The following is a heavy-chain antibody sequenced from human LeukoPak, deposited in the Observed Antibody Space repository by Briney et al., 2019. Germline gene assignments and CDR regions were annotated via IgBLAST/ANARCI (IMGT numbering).Heavy chain of an antibody. CDR2: INWNGGST. J-gene: IGHJ4*02. CDR1: GFTFDDYG. D-gene: IGHD1-26*01. CDR3: TTDHVGATVEFDS. Sequence: GGSLRLSCAASGFTFDDYGMSWVRQAPGKGLEWVSGINWNGGSTGYADSVKGRFTISRDNAKNSLYLQMDSLRAEDTAVYYCTTDHVGATVEFDSWGQGTLVTVSS. V-gene: IGHV3-20*04.